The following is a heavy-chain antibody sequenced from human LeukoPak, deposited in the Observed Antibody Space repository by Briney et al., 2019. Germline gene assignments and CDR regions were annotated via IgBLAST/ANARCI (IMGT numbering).Heavy chain of an antibody. CDR1: GFTFSDYY. CDR3: ARGHYCSSTSCYPYWFDP. V-gene: IGHV3-11*05. J-gene: IGHJ5*02. Sequence: GGSLRLSCAASGFTFSDYYMSWIRQAPGKGLEWVSYISSSSSYTNYADSVTGRFTISRDNANNSLYLQMTSLTAEDTAVYYCARGHYCSSTSCYPYWFDPWGQGTLVTVSS. D-gene: IGHD2-2*01. CDR2: ISSSSSYT.